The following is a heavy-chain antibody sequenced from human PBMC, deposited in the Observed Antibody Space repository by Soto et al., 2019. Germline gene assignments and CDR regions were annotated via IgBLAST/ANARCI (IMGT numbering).Heavy chain of an antibody. Sequence: SVKVSCKGSGGTFSSYAISWVRQAPGQGLEWMGGIIPIFGTANYAQKFQGRVTITADESTSTAYMELSSLRSEDTAVYYCARDLEYYDILSGPNGRYNLFAIRGQGTIVLVSS. CDR2: IIPIFGTA. V-gene: IGHV1-69*13. CDR1: GGTFSSYA. CDR3: ARDLEYYDILSGPNGRYNLFAI. J-gene: IGHJ3*02. D-gene: IGHD3-9*01.